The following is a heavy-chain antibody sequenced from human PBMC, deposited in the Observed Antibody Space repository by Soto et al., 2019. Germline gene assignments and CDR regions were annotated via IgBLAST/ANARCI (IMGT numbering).Heavy chain of an antibody. CDR1: GFSFSSYG. V-gene: IGHV3-30*18. Sequence: QVELVESGGGVIQPGRSLRLSCAASGFSFSSYGMHWVRQAPGKGLEWVAVIPYDGSNQYYADSVKGRFTISRDNSKNTLYLQMNSLRTEDTAVYYCAKDPEYRTSSLRNYFDSWGQGTLVTVSS. CDR2: IPYDGSNQ. J-gene: IGHJ4*02. D-gene: IGHD6-6*01. CDR3: AKDPEYRTSSLRNYFDS.